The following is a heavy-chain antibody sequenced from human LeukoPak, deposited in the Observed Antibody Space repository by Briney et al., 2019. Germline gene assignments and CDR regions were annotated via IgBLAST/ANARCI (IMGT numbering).Heavy chain of an antibody. CDR1: GFTFNDYI. J-gene: IGHJ6*02. D-gene: IGHD3-3*01. CDR3: ARKGGSRFLGRYKYYGLDV. CDR2: ISCDGSSE. Sequence: AGGSLRLSCAASGFTFNDYIIHWVRQAPGKGLEWVALISCDGSSEYYADSVKGRFTISRDNSKNTLYLQMNSLRVEDTAVYYCARKGGSRFLGRYKYYGLDVWGQGTTVTVS. V-gene: IGHV3-30*03.